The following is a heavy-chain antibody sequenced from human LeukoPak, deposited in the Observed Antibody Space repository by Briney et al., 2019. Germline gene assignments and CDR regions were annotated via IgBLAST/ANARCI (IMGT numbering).Heavy chain of an antibody. Sequence: ASVKVSFKASGYTFSNYGFSWVRQAPGQGLEWMGWINAYNGNTNYAQNLQGRVTMTTDTSTSTAYMELRSLRSDDTAVYYCARRQGTTLNFDYWGQGTLVTVSS. CDR1: GYTFSNYG. CDR3: ARRQGTTLNFDY. V-gene: IGHV1-18*01. J-gene: IGHJ4*02. D-gene: IGHD1-1*01. CDR2: INAYNGNT.